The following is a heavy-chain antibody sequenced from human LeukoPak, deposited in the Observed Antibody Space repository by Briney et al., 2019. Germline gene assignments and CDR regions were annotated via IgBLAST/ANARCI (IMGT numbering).Heavy chain of an antibody. J-gene: IGHJ4*02. CDR2: IIPIFGIP. Sequence: SVKVSCKASGGTFSNYGITWVREAPGQGPEWMGRIIPIFGIPNYAQKFLGRVTITADKSTSTAYMDLTGLRSEDTAVYYCARFIIKYYDSSDYYEPEYYFDYWGQGTLVTVSS. D-gene: IGHD3-22*01. CDR1: GGTFSNYG. CDR3: ARFIIKYYDSSDYYEPEYYFDY. V-gene: IGHV1-69*04.